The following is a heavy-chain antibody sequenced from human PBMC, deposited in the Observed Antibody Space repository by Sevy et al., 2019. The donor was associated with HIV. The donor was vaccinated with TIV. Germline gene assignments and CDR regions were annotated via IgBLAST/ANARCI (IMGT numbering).Heavy chain of an antibody. CDR2: ISSRSSYI. D-gene: IGHD6-19*01. V-gene: IGHV3-21*01. CDR3: ARASIDSSGWHFDY. CDR1: GFTFSSYS. Sequence: GGSLRLSCAASGFTFSSYSMNWVRQAPGKGLEWVSSISSRSSYIYYADSVKGRFTISRDNAKNSLYLQMNSLRAEDTAVYYCARASIDSSGWHFDYWGQGTLVTVSS. J-gene: IGHJ4*02.